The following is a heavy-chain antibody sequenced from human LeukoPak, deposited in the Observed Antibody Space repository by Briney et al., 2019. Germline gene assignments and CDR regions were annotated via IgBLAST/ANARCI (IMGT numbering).Heavy chain of an antibody. CDR3: AKGSGYGWYLYFDY. CDR1: GFTFSSYG. CDR2: IWYDGSNK. J-gene: IGHJ4*02. D-gene: IGHD6-19*01. V-gene: IGHV3-33*06. Sequence: GGSLRLSCAASGFTFSSYGMHWVRQAPGKGLEWVAVIWYDGSNKYHADSVKGRFTISRDNSKNTLYLQMNSLRAEDTAVYYCAKGSGYGWYLYFDYWGQGTPVTVSS.